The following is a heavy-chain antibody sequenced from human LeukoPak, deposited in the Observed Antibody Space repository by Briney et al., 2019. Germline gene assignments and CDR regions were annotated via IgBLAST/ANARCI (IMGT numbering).Heavy chain of an antibody. CDR3: AKDRGEGAYYYYYYMDV. Sequence: GGSLRLSCAASGFTFSSYGTHWVRQAPGKGLEWVAFIRYDGSNKYYADSVKGRFTISRDNSKNTLYLQMNSLRAEDTAVYYCAKDRGEGAYYYYYYMDVWGKGTTVTVSS. V-gene: IGHV3-30*02. CDR1: GFTFSSYG. D-gene: IGHD3-10*01. CDR2: IRYDGSNK. J-gene: IGHJ6*03.